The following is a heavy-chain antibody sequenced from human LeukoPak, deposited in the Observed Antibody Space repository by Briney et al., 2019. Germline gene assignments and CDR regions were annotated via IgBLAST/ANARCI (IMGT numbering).Heavy chain of an antibody. CDR2: ISGSGGST. CDR1: GFTFSSYS. V-gene: IGHV3-23*01. J-gene: IGHJ4*02. Sequence: GGSLRLSCTASGFTFSSYSMTWVRQAPGKGLEWVSAISGSGGSTYYADSVKGRFTISRDNAKNTLYLQMNSLRAEDTAVYYCASSIVAASDNWGQGTLVTVSS. D-gene: IGHD6-6*01. CDR3: ASSIVAASDN.